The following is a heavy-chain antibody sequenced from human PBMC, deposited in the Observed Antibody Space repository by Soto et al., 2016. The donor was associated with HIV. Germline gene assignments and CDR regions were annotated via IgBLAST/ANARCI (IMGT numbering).Heavy chain of an antibody. CDR1: GFTVSSNY. CDR2: IYSGGST. J-gene: IGHJ6*02. D-gene: IGHD6-19*01. Sequence: EVQLVGTGGGLIQPGGSLRLSCAASGFTVSSNYMSWVRQAPGKGLEWVSVIYSGGSTYYADSVKGRFTISRDNSKNTLYLQMNSLRAEDTAVYYCARGGQQWRPRDYYYGMDVWGQGTTVTVSS. CDR3: ARGGQQWRPRDYYYGMDV. V-gene: IGHV3-53*02.